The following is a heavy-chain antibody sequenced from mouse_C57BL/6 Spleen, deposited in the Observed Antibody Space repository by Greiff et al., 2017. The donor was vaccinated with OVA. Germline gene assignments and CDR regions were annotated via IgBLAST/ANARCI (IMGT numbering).Heavy chain of an antibody. CDR3: ARHITTGAMDY. D-gene: IGHD1-1*01. Sequence: DVHLVESGGGLVQPGGSLKLSCAASGFTFSDYYMYWVRQTPEKRLEWVAYISNGGGSTYYADTVKGRFTISRDNAKNTLYLQMSRSKATDTAMYYCARHITTGAMDYWGQGTSVTVSS. V-gene: IGHV5-12*01. CDR2: ISNGGGST. J-gene: IGHJ4*01. CDR1: GFTFSDYY.